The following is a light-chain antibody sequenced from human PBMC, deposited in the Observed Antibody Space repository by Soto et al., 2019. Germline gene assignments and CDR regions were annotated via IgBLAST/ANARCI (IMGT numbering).Light chain of an antibody. CDR2: DAS. CDR1: QDISNF. J-gene: IGKJ5*01. CDR3: QQYDNLHSIT. Sequence: DIQMTQSPSSLSASVGDRVTITCQASQDISNFLNWYQQKPGKAPKLLIYDASHLETGVPSRFRGSGSGTDCTFTISSLQPEDIATYYCQQYDNLHSITFGQGTRLEIK. V-gene: IGKV1-33*01.